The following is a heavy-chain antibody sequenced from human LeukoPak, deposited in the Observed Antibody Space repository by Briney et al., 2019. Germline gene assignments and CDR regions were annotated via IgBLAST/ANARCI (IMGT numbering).Heavy chain of an antibody. CDR1: GFTFSSYG. Sequence: AGGPLRLSCAASGFTFSSYGMHWVRQAPGKGLEWVAVISYDGSNKYYADSVKGRFTISRDNSKNTLYLQMNSLRAEDTAVYYCAKDLIPSVHQHGMDVWGKGTTDTVSS. D-gene: IGHD2-8*01. J-gene: IGHJ6*04. V-gene: IGHV3-30*18. CDR3: AKDLIPSVHQHGMDV. CDR2: ISYDGSNK.